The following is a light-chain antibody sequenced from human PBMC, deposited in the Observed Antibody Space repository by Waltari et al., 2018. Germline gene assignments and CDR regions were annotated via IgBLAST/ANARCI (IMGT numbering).Light chain of an antibody. CDR1: GGNIDANY. Sequence: NFLLAQPQSVSESPGKTVTIPCIARGGNIDANYVQWYRVRPGSAPTTVIYEDKERPFGVPDRFSGSIESSSNSASLTISGLKVEDEAEYFCQSYVYNYWVFGGGTKLTVL. J-gene: IGLJ3*02. CDR2: EDK. CDR3: QSYVYNYWV. V-gene: IGLV6-57*02.